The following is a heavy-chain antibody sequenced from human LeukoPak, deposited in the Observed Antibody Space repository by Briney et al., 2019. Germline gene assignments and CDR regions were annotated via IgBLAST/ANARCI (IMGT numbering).Heavy chain of an antibody. CDR1: GYTFSNSY. Sequence: GASVKVSCKASGYTFSNSYIHWVRQAPGQGLEWMGIVNPSGGSTTYAQKFQGRLIVTRDMSTSTVYMELSSLASEDTAVYYCARGQRQQLVNYWGQGTLVTVSS. D-gene: IGHD6-13*01. J-gene: IGHJ4*02. CDR2: VNPSGGST. CDR3: ARGQRQQLVNY. V-gene: IGHV1-46*01.